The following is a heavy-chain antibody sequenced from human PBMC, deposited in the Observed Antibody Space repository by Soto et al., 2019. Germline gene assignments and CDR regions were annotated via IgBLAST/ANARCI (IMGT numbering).Heavy chain of an antibody. V-gene: IGHV3-7*03. CDR1: GFTFNSYW. Sequence: EGQLVESGGGLVQPGESLRLSCAGSGFTFNSYWMSWVRQAPGKGLEWVAKVQQDGSEKYYVDSVKGRFTISGDNAKNSVYLPMSSLGVEDTAVYYCARGGLHRSGYEYYYYYYGLDIWGQGSTVTVAS. D-gene: IGHD5-12*01. CDR2: VQQDGSEK. CDR3: ARGGLHRSGYEYYYYYYGLDI. J-gene: IGHJ6*02.